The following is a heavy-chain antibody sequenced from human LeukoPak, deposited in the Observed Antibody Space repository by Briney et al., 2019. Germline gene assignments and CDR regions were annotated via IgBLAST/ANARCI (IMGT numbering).Heavy chain of an antibody. CDR2: VSSDGSTK. CDR1: GFTFSSYW. Sequence: GGSLRLSCAASGFTFSSYWMSWVRQAPGKGLEWVAVVSSDGSTKYYADSVKGRFTISRDNSKDTLYLQMNSLRAEDTAVYYCARDISPLLWFGEADPTLDYWGQGTLVTVSS. D-gene: IGHD3-10*01. V-gene: IGHV3-30*03. CDR3: ARDISPLLWFGEADPTLDY. J-gene: IGHJ4*02.